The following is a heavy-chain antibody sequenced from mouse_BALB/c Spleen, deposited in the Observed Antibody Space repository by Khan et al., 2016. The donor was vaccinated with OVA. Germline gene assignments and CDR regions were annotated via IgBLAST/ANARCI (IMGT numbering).Heavy chain of an antibody. CDR3: ARKARIKY. Sequence: VQLKESGPGLVKPSQSLSLTCTVTGYSITSGYGWYWIRQFPGNKLELMCYISYSGSTNYNPSLKSRTSFTHNTSNNQFFLQLNTVTTEDTATYYCARKARIKYWGQGTTLTVSA. CDR1: GYSITSGYG. V-gene: IGHV3-1*02. J-gene: IGHJ2*01. D-gene: IGHD3-2*02. CDR2: ISYSGST.